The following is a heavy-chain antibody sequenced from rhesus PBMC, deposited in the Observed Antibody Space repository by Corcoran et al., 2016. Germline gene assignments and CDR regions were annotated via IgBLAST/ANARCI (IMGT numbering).Heavy chain of an antibody. V-gene: IGHV1-180*01. J-gene: IGHJ4*01. Sequence: QVQILQSGAEIKQPGASVKLSCEASGYPFPTYHTHRAKQDPGQGLEWIVLILPYTGTIKYSERFRGRVTISADTSTNTAYMELSSLTFEDTAVYYCAGEESGGGSFDHWGQGVLVTVSS. CDR2: ILPYTGTI. CDR1: GYPFPTYH. CDR3: AGEESGGGSFDH. D-gene: IGHD2-33*01.